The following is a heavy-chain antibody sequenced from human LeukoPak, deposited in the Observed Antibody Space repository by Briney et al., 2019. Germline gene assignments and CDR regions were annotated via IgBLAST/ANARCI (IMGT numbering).Heavy chain of an antibody. V-gene: IGHV3-21*01. CDR3: ARGEWSSSPFDY. D-gene: IGHD6-6*01. Sequence: GGSLRLSCAASGFTFSSYSMNWVRQAPGKGLEWVSFISSSSSYIYYTDSVEGRFTISRDNAKNSLYLQLNSLRAEDTALYYCARGEWSSSPFDYWGQGTRVTVSS. J-gene: IGHJ4*02. CDR2: ISSSSSYI. CDR1: GFTFSSYS.